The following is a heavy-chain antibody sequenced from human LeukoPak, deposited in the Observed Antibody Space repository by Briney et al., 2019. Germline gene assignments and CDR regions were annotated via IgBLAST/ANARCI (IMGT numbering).Heavy chain of an antibody. D-gene: IGHD5-24*01. J-gene: IGHJ3*01. CDR2: IGASVEST. V-gene: IGHV3-23*01. CDR1: GFTFSVAA. Sequence: PGGSLRLSCAASGFTFSVAAMTWVRQAPGKGLEWVSLIGASVESTYYADSVKGRFTISRDNSKNTLSLQMNSLRVEDTAMYFCAKDIQLSTWGLGTMVTVSS. CDR3: AKDIQLST.